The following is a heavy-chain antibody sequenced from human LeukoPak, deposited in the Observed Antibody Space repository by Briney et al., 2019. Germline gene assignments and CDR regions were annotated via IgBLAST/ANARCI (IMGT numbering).Heavy chain of an antibody. Sequence: ASVKVSCKASGGTFSSYAISWVRQAPGQGLEWMGRIIPIFGTANYAQKFQGRVTITTDESTSTAYMELSSLRSEDTAVYYCATIYGLWFGEGDAFDIWGQGTMVTVSS. CDR1: GGTFSSYA. CDR2: IIPIFGTA. CDR3: ATIYGLWFGEGDAFDI. J-gene: IGHJ3*02. V-gene: IGHV1-69*05. D-gene: IGHD3-10*01.